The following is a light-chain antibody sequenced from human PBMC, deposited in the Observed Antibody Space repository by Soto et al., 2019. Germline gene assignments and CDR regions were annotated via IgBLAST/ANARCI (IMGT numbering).Light chain of an antibody. CDR2: LGS. CDR1: QSLLYSNGYNY. CDR3: MQALQTPRT. V-gene: IGKV2-28*01. J-gene: IGKJ2*01. Sequence: DIVMTQSPLSLPVTPGEPASISCRSSQSLLYSNGYNYLDWYLQKPGQSPQLLIYLGSNRASGVPDRFSGSASGTDFTLKISRVEAEDVWVYYCMQALQTPRTFGQGTRLEIK.